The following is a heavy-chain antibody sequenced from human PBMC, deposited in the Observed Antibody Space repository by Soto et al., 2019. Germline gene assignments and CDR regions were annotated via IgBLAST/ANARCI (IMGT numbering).Heavy chain of an antibody. V-gene: IGHV3-30*18. D-gene: IGHD1-1*01. Sequence: PGGSLRLSCAASGFTFSNYAMHWVRQAPGKGLEWVALTSYDGNNEYYTDSVKGRFTISRDNSKGTLFLQMNSPRPEDTAVYYCAKDKGVFNWATSYFDYWGQGALVTVSS. CDR3: AKDKGVFNWATSYFDY. J-gene: IGHJ4*02. CDR2: TSYDGNNE. CDR1: GFTFSNYA.